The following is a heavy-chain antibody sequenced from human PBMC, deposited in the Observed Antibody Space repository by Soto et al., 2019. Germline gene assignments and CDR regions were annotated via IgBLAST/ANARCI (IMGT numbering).Heavy chain of an antibody. J-gene: IGHJ6*02. D-gene: IGHD4-17*01. Sequence: SETLSLTCAVSGDSISSGYYWAWIRQPPRKGLEWVASIYHSGTTYYNPSLTSRVTISVDTSKNQFSLELSSVTAADTAIYFCARDKTNKVNTPYFHGIDVWGQGTAVTVSS. CDR3: ARDKTNKVNTPYFHGIDV. CDR1: GDSISSGYY. CDR2: IYHSGTT. V-gene: IGHV4-38-2*02.